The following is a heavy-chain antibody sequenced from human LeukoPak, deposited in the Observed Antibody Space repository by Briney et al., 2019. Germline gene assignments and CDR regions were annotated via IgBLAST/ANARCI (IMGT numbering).Heavy chain of an antibody. V-gene: IGHV1-18*01. D-gene: IGHD3-10*01. Sequence: ASVKVSCKASGGTFSSYAISWVRQAPGQGLEWMGWISAYNGNTNYAQKLQGRVTMTTDTSTSTAYMELRSLRSDDTAVYYCARVYGSGSYGVYWGQGTLVTVSS. CDR1: GGTFSSYA. J-gene: IGHJ4*02. CDR2: ISAYNGNT. CDR3: ARVYGSGSYGVY.